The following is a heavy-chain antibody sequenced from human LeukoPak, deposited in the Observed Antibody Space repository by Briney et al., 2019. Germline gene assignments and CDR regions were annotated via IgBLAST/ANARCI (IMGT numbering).Heavy chain of an antibody. D-gene: IGHD6-6*01. CDR3: ATDRKNSSSVDP. CDR1: GFTFSDYY. Sequence: GGSLRLSCVASGFTFSDYYINWIRQAPGKGLEWVSYISESGNIINYADFVEGRFTISRDNAKNSLYLQMNSLRAEDTAVYYCATDRKNSSSVDPWGQGTLVTVSS. V-gene: IGHV3-11*01. J-gene: IGHJ5*02. CDR2: ISESGNII.